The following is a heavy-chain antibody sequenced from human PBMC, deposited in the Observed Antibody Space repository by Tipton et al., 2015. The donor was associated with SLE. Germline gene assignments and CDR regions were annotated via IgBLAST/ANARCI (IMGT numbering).Heavy chain of an antibody. CDR3: ARSRGYGYGWGYFDY. V-gene: IGHV4-59*01. CDR1: GGSITNDY. J-gene: IGHJ4*02. D-gene: IGHD5-18*01. Sequence: PGLVKPSETLSLTCSVSGGSITNDYWNWIRQPPGKGLEWIGYVYNSGSTRYNPSLKSRVTISLDPSKNQFSLKLSSVTAADTAVYYCARSRGYGYGWGYFDYWGQGALVPVSA. CDR2: VYNSGST.